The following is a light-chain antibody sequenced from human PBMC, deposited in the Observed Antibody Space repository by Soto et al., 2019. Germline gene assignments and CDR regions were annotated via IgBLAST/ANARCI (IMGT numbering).Light chain of an antibody. CDR3: QSYENSRTGFYV. CDR1: SSNIGNNY. J-gene: IGLJ1*01. Sequence: QSVLTQPPSVSAAPGQKVTISCSGSSSNIGNNYVSWYQQLPGTAPKLLIYDNNKRPSGIPDRFSGSKSGTSASPVISGLQAEDEADYYCQSYENSRTGFYVFGTGTKVTVL. V-gene: IGLV1-51*01. CDR2: DNN.